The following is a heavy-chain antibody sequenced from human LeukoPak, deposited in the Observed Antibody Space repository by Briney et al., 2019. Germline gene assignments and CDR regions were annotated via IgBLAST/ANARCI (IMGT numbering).Heavy chain of an antibody. CDR3: ARSITIFGVAYGMDV. CDR1: GFIFSTYS. CDR2: IKQDGSEK. V-gene: IGHV3-7*01. Sequence: GGSLRLSCAASGFIFSTYSMDWVRQAPGKGLEWVANIKQDGSEKYYVDSVKGRFTISRDNAKNSLYLQMNSLRAEDTAVYYCARSITIFGVAYGMDVWGQGTTVTVSS. J-gene: IGHJ6*02. D-gene: IGHD3-3*01.